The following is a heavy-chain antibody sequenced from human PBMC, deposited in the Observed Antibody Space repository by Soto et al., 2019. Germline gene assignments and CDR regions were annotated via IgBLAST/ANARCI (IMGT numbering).Heavy chain of an antibody. J-gene: IGHJ6*03. Sequence: EVQLVESGGGLVKPGGSLRLSCAASGFTFSSYSMNWVRQAPGKGLEWVSSISSSSSYIYYADSVKGRFTISRDNAKNSLYLQMNSLRAEDTAVYYCARVIVVVAASYYYYMGVWGKGTTVTVSS. CDR3: ARVIVVVAASYYYYMGV. V-gene: IGHV3-21*01. D-gene: IGHD2-15*01. CDR1: GFTFSSYS. CDR2: ISSSSSYI.